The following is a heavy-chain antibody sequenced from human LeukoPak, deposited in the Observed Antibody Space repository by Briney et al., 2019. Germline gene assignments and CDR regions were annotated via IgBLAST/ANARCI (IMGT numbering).Heavy chain of an antibody. CDR3: ARGKLIAVAGYNWFDP. V-gene: IGHV4-34*01. CDR2: INHSGST. CDR1: GGSFSGYY. Sequence: SETLSLTCAVYGGSFSGYYWSWIRQPPGKGLEWIGEINHSGSTNYNPSLTSRVTISVDTSKNQFSLKLSSVTAADTAVYYCARGKLIAVAGYNWFDPWGQGTLVTVSS. J-gene: IGHJ5*02. D-gene: IGHD6-19*01.